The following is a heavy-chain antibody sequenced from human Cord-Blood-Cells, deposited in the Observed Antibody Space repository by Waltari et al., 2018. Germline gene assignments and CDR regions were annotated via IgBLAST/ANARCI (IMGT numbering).Heavy chain of an antibody. CDR1: GYTFTSYG. V-gene: IGHV1-18*01. CDR2: ISAYNGNT. Sequence: QVQLVQSGAEVKKPGAALKVSCKDSGYTFTSYGISRVRQAPGQGLAWMGWISAYNGNTNYAQKLQGRVTMTTDTSTSTAYMELRSLRSDDTAVYYCAREGTVRLQQLRVYYYYGMDVWGQGTTVTVSS. J-gene: IGHJ6*02. D-gene: IGHD6-13*01. CDR3: AREGTVRLQQLRVYYYYGMDV.